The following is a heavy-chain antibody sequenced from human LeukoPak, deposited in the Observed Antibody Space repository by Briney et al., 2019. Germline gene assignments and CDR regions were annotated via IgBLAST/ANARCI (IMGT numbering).Heavy chain of an antibody. Sequence: RSLRLSCAASGFTFRPYGMHWVRQAPGKGPEWVALILNDGNTKHYADSVRGRFTISRDNSKNTLYLQMNSLRAEDTAVYYCARDIGDCSSGSCYSDYFDYWGQGTLVTVSS. D-gene: IGHD2-15*01. CDR1: GFTFRPYG. J-gene: IGHJ4*02. V-gene: IGHV3-33*01. CDR2: ILNDGNTK. CDR3: ARDIGDCSSGSCYSDYFDY.